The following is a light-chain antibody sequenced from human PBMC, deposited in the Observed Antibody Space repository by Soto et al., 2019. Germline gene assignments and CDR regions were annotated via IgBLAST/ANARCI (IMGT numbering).Light chain of an antibody. V-gene: IGKV3-15*01. J-gene: IGKJ4*01. Sequence: EIVMTQSPATLSASPGERATLSCRASQSVSSNLAWYQQKPGQAPRLLIYGASTRATGIPARFGGSGSGTEFTLTISSLQSEDFAVYYCQQYNNWPPLTFGGGTKVDIK. CDR2: GAS. CDR1: QSVSSN. CDR3: QQYNNWPPLT.